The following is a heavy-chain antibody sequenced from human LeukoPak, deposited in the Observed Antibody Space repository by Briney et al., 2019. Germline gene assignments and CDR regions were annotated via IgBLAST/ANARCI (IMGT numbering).Heavy chain of an antibody. CDR1: GFTVSSNY. CDR2: IYSGGST. CDR3: AREYCSGGSCRHDAFDI. J-gene: IGHJ3*02. V-gene: IGHV3-66*01. D-gene: IGHD2-15*01. Sequence: GGSLRLSCAASGFTVSSNYMSWVRQAPGKGLEWVSVIYSGGSTYYADSVKGRFTISRDNSKNTLYLQMNSLRAEDTAVYYCAREYCSGGSCRHDAFDIWGQGTMVTVSS.